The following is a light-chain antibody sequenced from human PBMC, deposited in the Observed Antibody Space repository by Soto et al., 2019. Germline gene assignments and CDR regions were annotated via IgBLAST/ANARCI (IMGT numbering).Light chain of an antibody. CDR2: NES. CDR3: QVWENFSDHHVV. V-gene: IGLV3-21*02. CDR1: NVGSRS. J-gene: IGLJ2*01. Sequence: SYELTQPPSVSVAPGQTARITCGGSNVGSRSVHWYQQKPGQAPVLVLYNESDRPSGIPERFSGSNSGNTATLTISRVEAGDEADYYWQVWENFSDHHVVFGGGTKLTVL.